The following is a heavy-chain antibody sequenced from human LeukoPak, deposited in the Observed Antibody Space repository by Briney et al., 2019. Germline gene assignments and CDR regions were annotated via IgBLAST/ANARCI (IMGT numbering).Heavy chain of an antibody. CDR1: GGSISSSSYY. CDR3: ARHVGYDYVWGSYQANWFDP. Sequence: SETLSLTCTVSGGSISSSSYYWGWIRQPPGKWLEWIGSIYYSGSTYYNPSLKSRVTISVDTSKNQFSLKLSSVTAADTAVYYCARHVGYDYVWGSYQANWFDPWGQGTLVTVSS. J-gene: IGHJ5*02. V-gene: IGHV4-39*01. CDR2: IYYSGST. D-gene: IGHD3-16*02.